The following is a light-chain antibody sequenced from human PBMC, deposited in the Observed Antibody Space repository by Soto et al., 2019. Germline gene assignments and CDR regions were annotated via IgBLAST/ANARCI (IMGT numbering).Light chain of an antibody. Sequence: QSVLTQPPSVSGAPGQRVTISCTGSSSNIGAGYDVHWYQQPPGTAPKLLIYDNNNRPSGVPDRFSGSKSGTSASLAIAGLQAEDEGAYYCQTYDSNLSGDVFFGGGTKLTVL. V-gene: IGLV1-40*01. CDR1: SSNIGAGYD. J-gene: IGLJ2*01. CDR2: DNN. CDR3: QTYDSNLSGDVF.